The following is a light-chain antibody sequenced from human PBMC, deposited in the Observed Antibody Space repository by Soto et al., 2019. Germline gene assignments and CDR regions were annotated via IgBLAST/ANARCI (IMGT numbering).Light chain of an antibody. CDR2: GAT. CDR1: QNVFSD. CDR3: QQYRSWPRT. Sequence: EILLTQSPATLSVSPGETVTLSCRASQNVFSDLAWYQQKPGQAPRLLVYGATTRATDAPAKFRGSGSGTEFSLTISSLQSEDFATYYCQQYRSWPRTFGQGSKVEI. V-gene: IGKV3-15*01. J-gene: IGKJ1*01.